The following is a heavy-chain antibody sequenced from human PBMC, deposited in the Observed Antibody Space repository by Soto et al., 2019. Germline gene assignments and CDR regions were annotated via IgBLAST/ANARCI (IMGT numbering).Heavy chain of an antibody. J-gene: IGHJ6*02. CDR2: ISSSSSTI. Sequence: EVQLVESGGGLVQPGGSLRLSCAASGFTFSSYSMNWVRQAPGKGLEWVSYISSSSSTIYYADSVKGRFTISRDNAKNSLYLQMNSLRDEDTAVYYCAREIMITFGGVIAPAYGMDVWGQGTTFTVSS. V-gene: IGHV3-48*02. CDR1: GFTFSSYS. CDR3: AREIMITFGGVIAPAYGMDV. D-gene: IGHD3-16*02.